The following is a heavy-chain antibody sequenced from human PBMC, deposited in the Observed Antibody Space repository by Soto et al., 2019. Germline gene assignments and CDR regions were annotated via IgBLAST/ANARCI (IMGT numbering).Heavy chain of an antibody. CDR3: AKDFGLWPYSVRYGLDY. D-gene: IGHD1-26*01. CDR1: GFTFSSSA. Sequence: PGWSLRLSCAAFGFTFSSSAMSWVRQAPGKGLEWVSTISGSGGSRYYADSVKGRFTISRDNSKNTLYLQMNSLRAEDTAAYYCAKDFGLWPYSVRYGLDYWGQGTLVTVYS. J-gene: IGHJ4*02. V-gene: IGHV3-23*01. CDR2: ISGSGGSR.